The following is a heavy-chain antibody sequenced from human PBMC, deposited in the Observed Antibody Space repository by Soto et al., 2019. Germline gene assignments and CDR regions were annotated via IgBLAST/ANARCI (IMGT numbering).Heavy chain of an antibody. V-gene: IGHV3-30*18. CDR1: GFTFSSYG. J-gene: IGHJ5*02. CDR2: ISYDGSTK. Sequence: QVQLVESGGGVVQPGRSLRLSCAASGFTFSSYGMHWVRQAPGKRLAWVAVISYDGSTKYYADSVKGRFTISRDNSKSTLYLQMNSLRAEDTAVYYCAKGCWDVEQNWFDPWGQGTLVTVSS. D-gene: IGHD1-1*01. CDR3: AKGCWDVEQNWFDP.